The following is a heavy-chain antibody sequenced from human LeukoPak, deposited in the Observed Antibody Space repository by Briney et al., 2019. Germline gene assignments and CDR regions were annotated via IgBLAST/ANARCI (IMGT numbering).Heavy chain of an antibody. J-gene: IGHJ4*02. V-gene: IGHV4-31*03. CDR3: ARDGVGVGATTGFDY. CDR2: IYYSGST. D-gene: IGHD1-26*01. CDR1: GGSISSGGYY. Sequence: SQTLSLTCTVSGGSISSGGYYWSWIRQPPGKGLEWIGFIYYSGSTYYNPSLKSRVTISVDTSKNQFSLKLSSVTAADTAVYYCARDGVGVGATTGFDYWGQGTLVTVSS.